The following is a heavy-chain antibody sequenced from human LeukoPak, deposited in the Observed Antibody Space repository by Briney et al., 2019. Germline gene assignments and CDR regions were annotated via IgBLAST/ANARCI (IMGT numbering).Heavy chain of an antibody. D-gene: IGHD3-10*01. Sequence: SGGSLRLSCAASGFTFSNYAMTWVRQAPGKELEWVSTIRGGGVNTYYADSVKGRFTISRDNSKNTLYLQMSSLRAEDTAVYYCAKHYSPHYYGMDVWGQGTTVTVSS. CDR3: AKHYSPHYYGMDV. J-gene: IGHJ6*02. CDR1: GFTFSNYA. CDR2: IRGGGVNT. V-gene: IGHV3-23*01.